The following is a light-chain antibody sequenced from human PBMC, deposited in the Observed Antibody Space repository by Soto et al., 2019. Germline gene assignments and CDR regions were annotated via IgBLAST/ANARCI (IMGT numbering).Light chain of an antibody. J-gene: IGLJ1*01. V-gene: IGLV1-40*01. CDR1: SSNIGAGND. CDR3: QSYDSSLSGYV. CDR2: ANS. Sequence: QAVVTQPPSVSGAPGQRVTISCTGSSSNIGAGNDVNWYQQLPGTAPKLLIYANSNRPSGVPDRVSGSKSGTTASLAITGLQAEDEADYYCQSYDSSLSGYVFGTGTKVTVL.